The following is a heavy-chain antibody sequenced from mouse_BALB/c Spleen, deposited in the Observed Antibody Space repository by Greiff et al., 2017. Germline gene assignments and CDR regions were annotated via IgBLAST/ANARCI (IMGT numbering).Heavy chain of an antibody. J-gene: IGHJ4*01. D-gene: IGHD1-1*01. V-gene: IGHV1-55*01. Sequence: QVQLQQPGAELVKPGASVKMSCKASGYTFTSYWINWVKQRPGQGLEWIGDIYPGRGITNYNEKFKSKATLTLDTSSSTAYMQLSSLTSEDSAVYYGSRWYYYGSRDYAMDYWGQGTSVTVSS. CDR3: SRWYYYGSRDYAMDY. CDR1: GYTFTSYW. CDR2: IYPGRGIT.